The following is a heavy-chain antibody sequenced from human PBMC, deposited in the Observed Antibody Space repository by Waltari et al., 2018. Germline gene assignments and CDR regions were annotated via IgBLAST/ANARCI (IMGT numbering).Heavy chain of an antibody. CDR2: INHSGST. CDR1: GGSFSGYY. V-gene: IGHV4-34*01. J-gene: IGHJ5*02. CDR3: ARKRAISPFDP. D-gene: IGHD3-3*01. Sequence: QVQLQQWGAGLLKPSETLSLPCAVYGGSFSGYYWTWIRQPPGKGLEWIGEINHSGSTNYNPSLKSRVTISVDTSKNQFSLKLSAVTAADTAVYYCARKRAISPFDPWGQGTLVTVSS.